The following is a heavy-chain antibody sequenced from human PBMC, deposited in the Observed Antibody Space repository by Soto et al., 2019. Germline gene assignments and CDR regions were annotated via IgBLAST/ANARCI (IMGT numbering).Heavy chain of an antibody. Sequence: GGSXRLXXAASGFTFSXSWXXXXXQAPGKGLVWVSRVSGDGSSTNYADSVKGRFTISRDNAKNTLYLQMNSLRAEDTAVYYCAKDPQQLIVYFDYWGQGTQVTVSS. CDR1: GFTFSXSW. CDR3: AKDPQQLIVYFDY. CDR2: VSGDGSST. D-gene: IGHD6-13*01. V-gene: IGHV3-74*01. J-gene: IGHJ4*02.